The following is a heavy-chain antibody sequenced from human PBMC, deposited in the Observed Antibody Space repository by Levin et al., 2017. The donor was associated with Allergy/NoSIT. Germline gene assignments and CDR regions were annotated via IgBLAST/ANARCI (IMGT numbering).Heavy chain of an antibody. CDR3: ARDLSSTSFSDPFDY. V-gene: IGHV1-46*01. CDR1: GYTFTSYY. D-gene: IGHD2-2*01. J-gene: IGHJ4*02. Sequence: ASVKVSCKASGYTFTSYYMHWVRQAPGQGLEWMGIINPSGGSTSYAQKFQGRVTMTRDTSTSTVYMELSSLRSEDTAVYYCARDLSSTSFSDPFDYWGQGTLVTVSS. CDR2: INPSGGST.